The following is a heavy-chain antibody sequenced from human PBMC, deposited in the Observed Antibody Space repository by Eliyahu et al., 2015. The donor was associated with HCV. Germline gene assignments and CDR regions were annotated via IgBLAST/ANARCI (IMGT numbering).Heavy chain of an antibody. CDR3: AKGEEVAAHIDY. CDR2: ISGSGGST. Sequence: EVQLLESGGGLVQPGGSLRLSCAASGFXFSSYAMSWVRQAPGKGXEWVSAISGSGGSTYYADSVKGRFTISRDNSKNTLYLQMNSLRAEDTAVYYCAKGEEVAAHIDYWGQGTLVTVSS. J-gene: IGHJ4*02. V-gene: IGHV3-23*01. CDR1: GFXFSSYA. D-gene: IGHD5-24*01.